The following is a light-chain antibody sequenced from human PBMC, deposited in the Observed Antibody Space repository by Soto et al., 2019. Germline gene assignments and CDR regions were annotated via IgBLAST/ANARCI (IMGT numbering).Light chain of an antibody. J-gene: IGKJ1*01. CDR2: AAS. V-gene: IGKV3-11*01. CDR1: QSVSSY. CDR3: QQRSNWSPWT. Sequence: EIVLTQSPATLSLSPGERATLSCRASQSVSSYLAWYQQKPGQAPRLLIYAASNRATGIPARFSGSGSGTDFTLTISSLEPEDFAVYYCQQRSNWSPWTFGQGTKVDIK.